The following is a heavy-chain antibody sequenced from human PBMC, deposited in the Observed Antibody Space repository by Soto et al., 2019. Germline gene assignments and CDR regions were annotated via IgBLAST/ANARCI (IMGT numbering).Heavy chain of an antibody. Sequence: GGSLRLSCAASGFTFSSYSMHWVRQAPGKGLEYVSAISSNGGSTDYADSVKGRFTISRDNSKNTLYLQMSSLRAEDTAVYYCVNARRYSSSWYYFDYWGQGTLVTVSS. V-gene: IGHV3-64D*08. CDR2: ISSNGGST. CDR3: VNARRYSSSWYYFDY. CDR1: GFTFSSYS. D-gene: IGHD6-13*01. J-gene: IGHJ4*02.